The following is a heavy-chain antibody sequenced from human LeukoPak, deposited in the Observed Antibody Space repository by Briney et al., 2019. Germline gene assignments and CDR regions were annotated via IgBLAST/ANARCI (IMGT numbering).Heavy chain of an antibody. J-gene: IGHJ4*02. CDR3: AKATYYYGSGNYPLSFDY. Sequence: GASVKVSCKASGYTFTSYYMHWVRQAPGQGLEWMGIINPSGGSTSYAQKFQGRVTMTRDTSTSTVYMELSSLRSEDTAVYYCAKATYYYGSGNYPLSFDYWGQGTLVTVSS. D-gene: IGHD3-10*01. CDR1: GYTFTSYY. V-gene: IGHV1-46*01. CDR2: INPSGGST.